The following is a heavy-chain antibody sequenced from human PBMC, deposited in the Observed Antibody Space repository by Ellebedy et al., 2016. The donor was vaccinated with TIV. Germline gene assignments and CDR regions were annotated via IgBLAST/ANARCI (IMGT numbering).Heavy chain of an antibody. CDR1: GFTFSSYS. CDR3: VGFGVFNL. CDR2: ISSSSSYI. J-gene: IGHJ5*02. D-gene: IGHD3-3*01. Sequence: PGGSLRLSCAASGFTFSSYSMNWVRQAPGKGLEWVSSISSSSSYIYYADSVKGRFTISRENAKNALFLQMDGLRVDDSAVYYCVGFGVFNLWGQGAPATVSS. V-gene: IGHV3-21*01.